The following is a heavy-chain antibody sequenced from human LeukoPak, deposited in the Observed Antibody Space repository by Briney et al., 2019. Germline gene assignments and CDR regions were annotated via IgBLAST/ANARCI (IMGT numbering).Heavy chain of an antibody. CDR3: AKDRIPDGKYSIDF. V-gene: IGHV3-23*01. D-gene: IGHD5-24*01. Sequence: PGGSLRLSCAASGFTFSSYAMSWVRQAPGKGLEWVSVIVGNGGGIHYADSVKGRFTISRDNPKNTLYLQMNSLGAEDTAVYYCAKDRIPDGKYSIDFWGQGTLVTVSS. CDR2: IVGNGGGI. CDR1: GFTFSSYA. J-gene: IGHJ4*02.